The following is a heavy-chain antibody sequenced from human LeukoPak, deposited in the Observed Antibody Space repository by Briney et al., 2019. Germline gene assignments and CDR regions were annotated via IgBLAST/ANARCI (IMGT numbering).Heavy chain of an antibody. CDR3: ARIGGNPDY. J-gene: IGHJ4*02. D-gene: IGHD4-23*01. Sequence: LEWMGWISAYNGNTNYAQKLQGRVTMTTDTSTSTAYMELRSLRSDDTAVYYCARIGGNPDYWGQGTLVTVSS. V-gene: IGHV1-18*01. CDR2: ISAYNGNT.